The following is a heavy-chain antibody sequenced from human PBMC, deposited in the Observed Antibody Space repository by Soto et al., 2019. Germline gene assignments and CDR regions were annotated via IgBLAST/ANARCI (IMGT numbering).Heavy chain of an antibody. J-gene: IGHJ4*02. V-gene: IGHV1-3*01. D-gene: IGHD2-8*01. CDR3: AREPEDGVPGDY. CDR2: IRAAQNAA. Sequence: QVQLVQSGAEVKEPGASVRVSCKTSGYTFTSHTLHWARQAPGQGLEWMGWIRAAQNAARYAQRFQGRVTFSTDTSATTGYMELSDLTREDTAVYYCAREPEDGVPGDYWGQGTLVAVSS. CDR1: GYTFTSHT.